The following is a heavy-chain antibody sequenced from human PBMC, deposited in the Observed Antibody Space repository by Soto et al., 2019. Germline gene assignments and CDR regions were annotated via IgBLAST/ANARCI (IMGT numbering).Heavy chain of an antibody. Sequence: ASVKVSCKASGYTFTGYYMHWVRQAPGQGLEWMGWINPNSGGTNYAQKLQGWVTMTRDTSISTAFMELSRLRSDDTAVYYCAREVRGGSGYDLTPYYYYYYMDVWGKGTTVTVSS. CDR2: INPNSGGT. J-gene: IGHJ6*03. CDR3: AREVRGGSGYDLTPYYYYYYMDV. CDR1: GYTFTGYY. V-gene: IGHV1-2*04. D-gene: IGHD5-12*01.